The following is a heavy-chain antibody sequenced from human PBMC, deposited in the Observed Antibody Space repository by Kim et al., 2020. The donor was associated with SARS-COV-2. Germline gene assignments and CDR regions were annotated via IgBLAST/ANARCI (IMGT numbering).Heavy chain of an antibody. V-gene: IGHV1-46*01. CDR1: GYTFTTYY. J-gene: IGHJ4*02. CDR3: ARVGSGSSPLDY. D-gene: IGHD3-10*01. CDR2: INPSGGST. Sequence: ASVKVSCEASGYTFTTYYIHWIRQAPGQGLEWMGIINPSGGSTTYAQKFQGRVTMTRDTSTSTVYLELGSLTSEDTAVFYCARVGSGSSPLDYWGQGTLVTVSS.